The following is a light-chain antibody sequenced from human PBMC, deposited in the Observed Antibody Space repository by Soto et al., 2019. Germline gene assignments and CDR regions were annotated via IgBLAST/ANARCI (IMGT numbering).Light chain of an antibody. CDR2: DVT. Sequence: QSALTQPRSVSGSPGQSVTISCTGTSSDVGGYNYVSWYQHHPSKAPKLIIYDVTKRPSGVPDRFSGSKYGNTASLTISGFQTEDEADYYCCSYAGSYTFVFGGGTKVTVL. CDR3: CSYAGSYTFV. CDR1: SSDVGGYNY. V-gene: IGLV2-11*01. J-gene: IGLJ2*01.